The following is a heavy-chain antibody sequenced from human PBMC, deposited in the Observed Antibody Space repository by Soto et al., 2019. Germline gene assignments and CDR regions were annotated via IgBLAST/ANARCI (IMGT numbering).Heavy chain of an antibody. V-gene: IGHV1-46*03. CDR1: GYTFTSYY. Sequence: GASVKVSCKASGYTFTSYYMHWVRQAPGQGLEWMGIINPSGGSTSYAQKFQGRVTMTRDTSTSTVYMELSSLRSEDTAVYYCARAGGGELGSGVRAFDIWGQGTMVTVSS. D-gene: IGHD3-10*01. J-gene: IGHJ3*02. CDR2: INPSGGST. CDR3: ARAGGGELGSGVRAFDI.